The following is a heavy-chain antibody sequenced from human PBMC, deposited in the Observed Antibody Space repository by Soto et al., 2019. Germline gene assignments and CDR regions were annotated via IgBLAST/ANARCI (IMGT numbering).Heavy chain of an antibody. D-gene: IGHD2-2*03. V-gene: IGHV1-46*03. CDR3: ARGGYCSSTSCYQYYYYYYMDV. Sequence: QVQLVQSGAEVKKPGASVKVSCKASGYTFTSYYMHWVRQAPGQGLEWMGIINPSGGSTSYAQKFQGRVTMTRDTYTSTVYMELSSLRSEDTAVYYCARGGYCSSTSCYQYYYYYYMDVWGKGTTVTVSS. CDR1: GYTFTSYY. CDR2: INPSGGST. J-gene: IGHJ6*03.